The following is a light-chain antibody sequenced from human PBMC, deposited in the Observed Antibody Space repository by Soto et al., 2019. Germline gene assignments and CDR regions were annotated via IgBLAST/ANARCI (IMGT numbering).Light chain of an antibody. Sequence: EIVLTQSPATLSLSPGERATLSCRASQSVSSYLAWYQQKPGQAPRLLIYDASNRATGIPARFSGSGSGTDFTLTISSPEPEDFAVYYCQQRSNSPTTWTLGQGTKVQIK. CDR1: QSVSSY. V-gene: IGKV3-11*01. CDR2: DAS. J-gene: IGKJ1*01. CDR3: QQRSNSPTTWT.